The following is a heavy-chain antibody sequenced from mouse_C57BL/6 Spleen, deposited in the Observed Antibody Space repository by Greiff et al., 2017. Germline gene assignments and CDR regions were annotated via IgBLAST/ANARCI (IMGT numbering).Heavy chain of an antibody. CDR1: GFTFSSYA. J-gene: IGHJ1*03. V-gene: IGHV5-4*01. CDR3: AREGGDYGKGDWYFDV. CDR2: ISDGVSDT. Sequence: EVKLMESGGGLVKPGGSLKLSCAASGFTFSSYAMSWVRQTPEKRLEWVATISDGVSDTYYPDNVKGRFTISRDNAKNNLYLQMSHLKSEDTAMYYCAREGGDYGKGDWYFDVWGTGTTVTVSS. D-gene: IGHD2-1*01.